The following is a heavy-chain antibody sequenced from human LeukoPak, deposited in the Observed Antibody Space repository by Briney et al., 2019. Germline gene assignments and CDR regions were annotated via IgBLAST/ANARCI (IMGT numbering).Heavy chain of an antibody. CDR1: GFTFSSYA. V-gene: IGHV3-7*01. CDR2: IKQDGSEK. D-gene: IGHD3-9*01. CDR3: ARDRYDILTGYNDAFDV. Sequence: PGGALRLSCAASGFTFSSYAIHWVRQAPGKGVEGVGNIKQDGSEKYYVDSVKGRFSISRDNAKNSLYLQMNSLRAEDTAAYYCARDRYDILTGYNDAFDVWGQGTKVFVSS. J-gene: IGHJ3*01.